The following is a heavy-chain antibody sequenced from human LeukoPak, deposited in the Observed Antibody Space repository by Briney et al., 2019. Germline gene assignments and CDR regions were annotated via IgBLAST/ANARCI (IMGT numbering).Heavy chain of an antibody. CDR2: IYPGDSDT. J-gene: IGHJ6*02. CDR3: ARHLGVQRGYYYRMDV. D-gene: IGHD3-16*01. CDR1: GYSFTSYW. V-gene: IGHV5-51*01. Sequence: GESLKISCKGSGYSFTSYWIGWVRQMPGKGLEWMGIIYPGDSDTRYSPSFQGQVTISADKSISTAYLQWSSLKASDTAMYYCARHLGVQRGYYYRMDVWGQGTTVTVSS.